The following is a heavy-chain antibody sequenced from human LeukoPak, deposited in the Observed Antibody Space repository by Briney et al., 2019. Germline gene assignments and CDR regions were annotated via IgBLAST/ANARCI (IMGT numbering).Heavy chain of an antibody. CDR1: GFTFSSYS. V-gene: IGHV3-33*01. D-gene: IGHD3-10*01. Sequence: GGSLRLSCAASGFTFSSYSIHWVRQAPGKGLEWEAVIWYDGSYKYYADSLKGRFTISRDNSKNTLYLQMNSLRAEDTAVYYCARDSGSGSFQPDYWGQGTLVTVSS. J-gene: IGHJ4*02. CDR3: ARDSGSGSFQPDY. CDR2: IWYDGSYK.